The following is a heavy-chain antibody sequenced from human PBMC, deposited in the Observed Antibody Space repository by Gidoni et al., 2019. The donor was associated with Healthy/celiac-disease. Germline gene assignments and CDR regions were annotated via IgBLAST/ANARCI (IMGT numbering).Heavy chain of an antibody. V-gene: IGHV1-18*01. D-gene: IGHD2-15*01. Sequence: QVQLEQSGAEVKKPAASVKVSCKASGYTLTSTATSRVRQAPGQGLDWMGWISAYNSNTNYAQKLQSRVTMTTNTSTITAYIELRSLRSDGTAVYYCARGRGYCSGGSCYFSNWFDPWSQGTLVTVSS. CDR2: ISAYNSNT. J-gene: IGHJ5*02. CDR1: GYTLTSTA. CDR3: ARGRGYCSGGSCYFSNWFDP.